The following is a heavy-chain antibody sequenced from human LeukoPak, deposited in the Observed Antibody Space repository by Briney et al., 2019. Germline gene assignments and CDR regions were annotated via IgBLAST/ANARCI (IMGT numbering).Heavy chain of an antibody. CDR2: ISDTSGST. J-gene: IGHJ4*02. D-gene: IGHD6-19*01. CDR1: GFTVSSNY. CDR3: ASAKWYTSGWYYFDY. V-gene: IGHV3-23*01. Sequence: PGGSLRLSCAASGFTVSSNYMSWVRQAPGKGLEWVSTISDTSGSTYYSDSVKGRFTISRDNSKNTLYLQMNSLRAEDTPVYYCASAKWYTSGWYYFDYWGQGTLVTVSS.